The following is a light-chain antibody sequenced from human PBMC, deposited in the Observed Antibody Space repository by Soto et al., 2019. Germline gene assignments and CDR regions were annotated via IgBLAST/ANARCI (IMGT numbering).Light chain of an antibody. Sequence: DIQLTQSPSFLSASVGDTVTITCRASQGISTYLAWYQQKPGKVPKSLIYSASNLQSGVPSRFSASGSGTEFTLTITDMQPDDFATYYCQQYYRYPWMFGQGTKVDI. V-gene: IGKV1-9*01. CDR1: QGISTY. CDR3: QQYYRYPWM. J-gene: IGKJ1*01. CDR2: SAS.